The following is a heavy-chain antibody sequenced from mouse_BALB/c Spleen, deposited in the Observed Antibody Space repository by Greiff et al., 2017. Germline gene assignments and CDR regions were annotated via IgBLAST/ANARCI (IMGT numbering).Heavy chain of an antibody. V-gene: IGHV5-17*02. CDR2: ISSGSSTI. CDR1: GFTFSSFG. CDR3: ARGNGNYVGWFAY. Sequence: EVKLVESGGGLVQPGGSRKLSCAASGFTFSSFGMHWVRQAPEKGLEWVAYISSGSSTIYYADTVKGRFTISRDNPKNTLFLQMTSLRSEDTAMYYCARGNGNYVGWFAYWGQGTLVTVSA. J-gene: IGHJ3*01. D-gene: IGHD2-1*01.